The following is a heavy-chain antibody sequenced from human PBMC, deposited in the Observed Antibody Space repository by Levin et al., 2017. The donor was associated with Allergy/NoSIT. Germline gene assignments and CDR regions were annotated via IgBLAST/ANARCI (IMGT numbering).Heavy chain of an antibody. D-gene: IGHD2-15*01. CDR1: GFSFSDYY. CDR3: ARGSLGGSDWFDP. J-gene: IGHJ5*02. Sequence: GASVKVSCAGSGFSFSDYYMNWVRQAPGKGLEWVSTISNSGSNTYYADSVKGRFTVSRDNAKNSLYLQMDSLRVEDAAVYFCARGSLGGSDWFDPWGQGTLVTVSS. V-gene: IGHV3-21*06. CDR2: ISNSGSNT.